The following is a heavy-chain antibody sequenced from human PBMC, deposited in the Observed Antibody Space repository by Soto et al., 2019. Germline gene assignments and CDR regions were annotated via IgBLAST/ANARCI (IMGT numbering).Heavy chain of an antibody. CDR3: ARERPDGSRLDP. V-gene: IGHV4-30-4*01. CDR2: IYYSGST. Sequence: SETLSLTCSVSGGSISSGDYYWNWIRQPPGKGLEWIGHIYYSGSTYYNSSLKSRVTISVDTSKNQFSLKLSSVTAADTAVYYCARERPDGSRLDPWGQGTLVTVSS. D-gene: IGHD6-13*01. J-gene: IGHJ5*02. CDR1: GGSISSGDYY.